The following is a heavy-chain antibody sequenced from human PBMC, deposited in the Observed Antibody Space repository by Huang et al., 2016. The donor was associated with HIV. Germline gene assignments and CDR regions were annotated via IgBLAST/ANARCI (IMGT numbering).Heavy chain of an antibody. CDR1: GGSIRSDNYY. CDR3: ARLPGSITMIRGVITDPY. J-gene: IGHJ4*02. Sequence: QLQLQESGPGLVKPSETLSLTCTVSGGSIRSDNYYWGWIRQPPGKGLAWIGSIYYSGATYYNPAPKGRVTITVDTSTNQFSLKMRSVTAADTAVYYCARLPGSITMIRGVITDPYWGQGTLVTVSS. D-gene: IGHD3-10*01. V-gene: IGHV4-39*01. CDR2: IYYSGAT.